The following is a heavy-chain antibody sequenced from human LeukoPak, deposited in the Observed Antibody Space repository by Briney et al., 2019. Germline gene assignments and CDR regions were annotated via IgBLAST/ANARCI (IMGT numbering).Heavy chain of an antibody. CDR1: GGSMNDYY. CDR3: ARYRGNSNGGFDP. D-gene: IGHD4-23*01. CDR2: IYNSGGT. Sequence: PSETLSLTCTVSGGSMNDYYWTWIRQPPGKGLEWIGNIYNSGGTNYNPSLKSRVTTSVDTSKNQFSLKLTSVTAADTAVYYCARYRGNSNGGFDPWGQGTLVTVSS. J-gene: IGHJ5*02. V-gene: IGHV4-59*01.